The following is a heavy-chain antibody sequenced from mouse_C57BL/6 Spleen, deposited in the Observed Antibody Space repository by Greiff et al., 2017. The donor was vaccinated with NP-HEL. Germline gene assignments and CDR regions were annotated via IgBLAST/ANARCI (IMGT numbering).Heavy chain of an antibody. CDR2: IYPGDGDT. J-gene: IGHJ1*03. Sequence: VKLMESGAELVKPGASVKISCKASGYAFSSYWMNWVKQRPGKGLEWIGQIYPGDGDTNYNGKFKGKATLTADKSSSTAYMQLSSLTSEDSAVYFCARGWGDINSHWYFDVWGTGTTVTVSS. CDR3: ARGWGDINSHWYFDV. D-gene: IGHD1-1*01. V-gene: IGHV1-80*01. CDR1: GYAFSSYW.